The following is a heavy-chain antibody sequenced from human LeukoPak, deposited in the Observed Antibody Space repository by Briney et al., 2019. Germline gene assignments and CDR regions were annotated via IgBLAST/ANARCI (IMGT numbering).Heavy chain of an antibody. Sequence: PSEPLSLTCTVSGGSISSGDYYWSWIRQPPGKGREWIGYIYYSGSTYYNPSLKSRVTISVDTSKNQFSLKLSAVTDADTAVYYCARVSSSGYHHRVYYYYGMDVWGQGTTVTVSS. D-gene: IGHD3-22*01. CDR2: IYYSGST. V-gene: IGHV4-30-4*01. CDR3: ARVSSSGYHHRVYYYYGMDV. CDR1: GGSISSGDYY. J-gene: IGHJ6*01.